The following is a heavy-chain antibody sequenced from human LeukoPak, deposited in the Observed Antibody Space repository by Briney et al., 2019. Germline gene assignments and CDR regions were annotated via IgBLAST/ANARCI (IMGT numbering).Heavy chain of an antibody. CDR1: GGSFSGYY. CDR2: INHSGST. CDR3: ARGGYCSSTSCPDEHFDY. J-gene: IGHJ4*02. V-gene: IGHV4-34*01. Sequence: PSETLSLTYAVYGGSFSGYYWSWIRQPPGKGLEWIGEINHSGSTNYNPSLKSRVTISVDTSKNQFSLKLSSVTAADTAVYYCARGGYCSSTSCPDEHFDYWGQGTLVTVSS. D-gene: IGHD2-2*01.